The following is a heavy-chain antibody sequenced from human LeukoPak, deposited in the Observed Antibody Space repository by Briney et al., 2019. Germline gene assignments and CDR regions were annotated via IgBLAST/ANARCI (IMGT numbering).Heavy chain of an antibody. CDR2: IYYSGSI. Sequence: SGSPSLTCTVSGGSTTSGSYYCGWVRHPPGGGLGWIGSIYYSGSIYYSPSLKSRVTISVDRSKNQFSLKLSSVTAADTAVYYCARGFRSPGYLSGMDVWGQGTTVTVSS. CDR3: ARGFRSPGYLSGMDV. D-gene: IGHD3-16*02. V-gene: IGHV4-39*07. CDR1: GGSTTSGSYY. J-gene: IGHJ6*02.